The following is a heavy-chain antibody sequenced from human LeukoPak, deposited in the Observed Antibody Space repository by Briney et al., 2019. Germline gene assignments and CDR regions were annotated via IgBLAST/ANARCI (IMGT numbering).Heavy chain of an antibody. CDR1: GYTFTGYY. V-gene: IGHV1-2*02. CDR3: AREGSSTSPLWYWFDP. D-gene: IGHD2-2*01. Sequence: ASVKVSCKASGYTFTGYYMHWVRQAPGQGLEWMGWINPNSGGTNYAQKFQGRVTMTRDTSISTAYMELSRLRSDDTAVYYCAREGSSTSPLWYWFDPWGQGTLVTVSS. CDR2: INPNSGGT. J-gene: IGHJ5*02.